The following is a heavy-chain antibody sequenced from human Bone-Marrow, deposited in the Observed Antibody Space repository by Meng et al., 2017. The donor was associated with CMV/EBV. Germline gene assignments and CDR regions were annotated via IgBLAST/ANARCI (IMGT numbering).Heavy chain of an antibody. CDR3: ARDYRITIFGVTHRYYYYYGMDV. Sequence: ASVKVSCKASGYTFTGYYMHWVRQAPGQGLEWMGWINPNSGGTNYAQKFQGRVTMTRDTSISTAYMELSRLRSDDTAVYYCARDYRITIFGVTHRYYYYYGMDVWGQGTTVTVYS. J-gene: IGHJ6*02. CDR1: GYTFTGYY. CDR2: INPNSGGT. V-gene: IGHV1-2*02. D-gene: IGHD3-3*01.